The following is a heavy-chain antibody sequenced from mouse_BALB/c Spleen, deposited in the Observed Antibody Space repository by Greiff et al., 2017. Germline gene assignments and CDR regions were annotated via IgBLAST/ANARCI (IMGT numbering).Heavy chain of an antibody. D-gene: IGHD2-10*02. CDR3: ARAPYGTYYFDY. V-gene: IGHV7-3*02. CDR2: IRNKANGYTT. J-gene: IGHJ2*01. Sequence: EVQVVESGGGLVQPGGSLRLSCATSGFSFTDYYMSWVRQPPGKALEWLGFIRNKANGYTTEYSASVKGRFTISRDNSQSILYLQMNTLRAEDSATYYCARAPYGTYYFDYWGQGTTLTVSS. CDR1: GFSFTDYY.